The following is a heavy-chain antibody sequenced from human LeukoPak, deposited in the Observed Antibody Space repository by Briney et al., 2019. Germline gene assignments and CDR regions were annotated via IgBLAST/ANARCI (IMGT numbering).Heavy chain of an antibody. V-gene: IGHV3-53*01. CDR3: ARASDHPYYFDY. CDR1: GFTVSSNY. CDR2: IYSGGRT. Sequence: QPGGSLRLSCAASGFTVSSNYMSWVRQAPGKGLEWVSVIYSGGRTYYADSVKGRFTFSRDNYNNTLYLQMNSLRAEDTAVYYCARASDHPYYFDYWGQGTLVTVSS. D-gene: IGHD1-14*01. J-gene: IGHJ4*02.